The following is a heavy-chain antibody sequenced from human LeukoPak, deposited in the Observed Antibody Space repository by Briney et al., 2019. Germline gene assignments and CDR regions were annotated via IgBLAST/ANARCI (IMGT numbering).Heavy chain of an antibody. J-gene: IGHJ4*02. CDR2: IYYSGST. CDR3: ARSAAYYDSSGYYVFPYYFDY. D-gene: IGHD3-22*01. Sequence: SETLSLTCTVSGGSISSYYWSWIRQPPGKGLEWIGYIYYSGSTNYNPSLKSRVTISVDTSKNQFSLKLSSVTAADTAVYYCARSAAYYDSSGYYVFPYYFDYWGQGTLVTVSS. CDR1: GGSISSYY. V-gene: IGHV4-59*01.